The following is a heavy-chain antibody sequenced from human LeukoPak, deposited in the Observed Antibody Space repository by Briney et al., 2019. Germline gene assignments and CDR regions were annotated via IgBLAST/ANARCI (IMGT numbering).Heavy chain of an antibody. CDR3: AKNYYGSGGNCDY. Sequence: PSETLSLTCTVSGGSISSSSYYWGWIRQPPGKGLEWVSAISGSGGSTYYADSVKGRFTISRDNSKNTLYLQMNSLRAEDTAVYYCAKNYYGSGGNCDYWGQGTLVTVSS. D-gene: IGHD3-10*01. CDR1: GGSISSSSYY. V-gene: IGHV3-23*01. J-gene: IGHJ4*02. CDR2: ISGSGGST.